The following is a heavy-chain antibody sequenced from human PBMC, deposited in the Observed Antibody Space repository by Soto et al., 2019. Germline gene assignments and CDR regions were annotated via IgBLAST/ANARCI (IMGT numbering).Heavy chain of an antibody. D-gene: IGHD4-17*01. CDR1: GFTFSSYS. V-gene: IGHV3-21*01. CDR3: ARRTVDYGDPFGFDY. Sequence: EVQLVESGGGLVKPGGSLRLSCAAPGFTFSSYSMNWVRQAPGKGLEWVSSISSSSSYIYYADSVKGRFTISRDNAKNSLYLQMNGLRAEDTAVYYSARRTVDYGDPFGFDYWGQGTLVTVSS. CDR2: ISSSSSYI. J-gene: IGHJ4*02.